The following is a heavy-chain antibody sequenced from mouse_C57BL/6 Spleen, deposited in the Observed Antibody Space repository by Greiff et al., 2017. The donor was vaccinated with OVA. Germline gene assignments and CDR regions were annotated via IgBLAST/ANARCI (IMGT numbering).Heavy chain of an antibody. CDR1: GYAFSSSW. Sequence: VQLQQSGPELVKPGASVKISCKASGYAFSSSWLNWVKQRPGKGLEWIGRIYPGDGDTNYNGKFKGKATLTADKSSSTAYMQLSSLTSEDSAVYFCASSSPWFAYWGQGTLVTVSA. CDR3: ASSSPWFAY. CDR2: IYPGDGDT. D-gene: IGHD1-1*01. V-gene: IGHV1-82*01. J-gene: IGHJ3*01.